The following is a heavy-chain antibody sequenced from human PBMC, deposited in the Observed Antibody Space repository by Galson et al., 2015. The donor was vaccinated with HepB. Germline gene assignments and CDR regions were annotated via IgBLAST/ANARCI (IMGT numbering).Heavy chain of an antibody. CDR2: ISGSGGST. V-gene: IGHV3-23*01. CDR3: AKATSSVYSSSWYRRWLVMDFDY. J-gene: IGHJ4*02. CDR1: GFTFSSYA. Sequence: SLRLSCAASGFTFSSYAMSWVRQAPGKGLEWVSAISGSGGSTYYADSVKGRLTISRDNSKNTLYLQMNSLRAEDTAVYYCAKATSSVYSSSWYRRWLVMDFDYWGQGTLVTVSS. D-gene: IGHD6-13*01.